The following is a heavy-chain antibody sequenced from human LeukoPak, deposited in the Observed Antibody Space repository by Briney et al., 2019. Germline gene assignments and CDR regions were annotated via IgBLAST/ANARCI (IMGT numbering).Heavy chain of an antibody. CDR3: ARGSDWFDS. V-gene: IGHV1-69*06. CDR2: IIPIFDTT. Sequence: ASVKVSCKASGYTFTSYDISWVRQAPGHGLEWMGGIIPIFDTTNYAQNFQGRVTITADKSTSTTYMELSSLTSEDTALYYCARGSDWFDSWGQGTLVTVSS. J-gene: IGHJ5*01. CDR1: GYTFTSYD.